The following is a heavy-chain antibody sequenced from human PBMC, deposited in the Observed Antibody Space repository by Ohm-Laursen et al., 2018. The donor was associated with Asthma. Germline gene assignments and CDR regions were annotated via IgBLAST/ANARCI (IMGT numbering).Heavy chain of an antibody. CDR1: GFTFSSYA. CDR2: ITGGGST. Sequence: SLRLSCSASGFTFSSYAMSWVRQAPGKGLEWASAITGGGSTAYADSVKGRFTISRDNSRNTLYLQMNSLRAEDTAVYYCAKEAAAAGAGCFDFWGQGTLVTVTS. CDR3: AKEAAAAGAGCFDF. D-gene: IGHD6-13*01. V-gene: IGHV3-23*01. J-gene: IGHJ4*02.